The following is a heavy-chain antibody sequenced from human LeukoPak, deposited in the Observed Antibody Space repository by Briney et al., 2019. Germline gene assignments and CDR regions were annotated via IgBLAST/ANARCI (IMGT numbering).Heavy chain of an antibody. CDR2: IKQDGSEK. Sequence: GGSLRLSCAASGFTFSSYWMSWVRQAPGKGLEWVANIKQDGSEKYYVDSVKGRFTISRDNAKNSLYLQMNSLRAEDTAVYYCARERLWLGDRAFDISGQGTMVTVSS. V-gene: IGHV3-7*01. CDR1: GFTFSSYW. CDR3: ARERLWLGDRAFDI. J-gene: IGHJ3*02. D-gene: IGHD5-18*01.